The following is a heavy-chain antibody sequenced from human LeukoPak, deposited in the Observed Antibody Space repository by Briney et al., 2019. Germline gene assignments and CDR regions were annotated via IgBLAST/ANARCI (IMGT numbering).Heavy chain of an antibody. D-gene: IGHD4-23*01. Sequence: PSETLSLTCTVSGGSISSSSYYWGWIRQPPGKGLEWIGIIYYSGNTYYNPSLKSRVTISVHTSKNQFSLKLNSVTAADTAVYYCARVSYGGNYYYYYYMDVWGKGTTVTVSS. CDR1: GGSISSSSYY. V-gene: IGHV4-39*07. CDR2: IYYSGNT. J-gene: IGHJ6*03. CDR3: ARVSYGGNYYYYYYMDV.